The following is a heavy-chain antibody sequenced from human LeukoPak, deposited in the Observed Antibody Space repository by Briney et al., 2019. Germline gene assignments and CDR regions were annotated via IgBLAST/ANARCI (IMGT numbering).Heavy chain of an antibody. CDR3: AREEVSVISDTCCSGLGY. V-gene: IGHV1-2*02. CDR2: INPNSGGT. J-gene: IGHJ4*02. Sequence: ASVKVSCKASGYTFTGFYIHWVRQAPGQGLGLMGWINPNSGGTNYAQKLQGRVTMTRDTSINTAYMELGSLRSDDTAVYYCAREEVSVISDTCCSGLGYWGQGTLVTVSS. CDR1: GYTFTGFY. D-gene: IGHD3-10*01.